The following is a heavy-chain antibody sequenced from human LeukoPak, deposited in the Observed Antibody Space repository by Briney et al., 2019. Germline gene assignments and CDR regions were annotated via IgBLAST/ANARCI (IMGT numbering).Heavy chain of an antibody. J-gene: IGHJ2*01. Sequence: GGSLRLSCAASGFTFSSYWMSWVRQAPGKGLEWVANIKEDGSAKYSVDSVKGRFTISRDNSKNTLYLQMNSLRAEDTAVYYCAKDLGGGSGCYDLWGRGTLVTVSS. V-gene: IGHV3-7*01. CDR1: GFTFSSYW. D-gene: IGHD6-19*01. CDR3: AKDLGGGSGCYDL. CDR2: IKEDGSAK.